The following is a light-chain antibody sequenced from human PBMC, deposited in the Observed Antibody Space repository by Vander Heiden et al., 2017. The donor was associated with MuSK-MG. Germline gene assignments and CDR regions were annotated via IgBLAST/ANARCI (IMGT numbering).Light chain of an antibody. CDR2: GVT. CDR1: GSDVGGYTY. V-gene: IGLV2-11*01. Sequence: QSALTQPRSVSGSPGQSVTISCTGTGSDVGGYTYVSWYQQHSGKAPQLLVYGVTKRPAGVPDRFSGSKAGNTASLRISGLQAEEDADYYCCSYAGAYTLVFGGGTKLTVL. CDR3: CSYAGAYTLV. J-gene: IGLJ3*02.